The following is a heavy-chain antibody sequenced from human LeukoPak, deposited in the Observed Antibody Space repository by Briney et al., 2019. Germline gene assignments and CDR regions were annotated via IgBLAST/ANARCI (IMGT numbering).Heavy chain of an antibody. CDR1: GFTFSSYA. D-gene: IGHD3-22*01. CDR3: AKYYEPRRGAFDI. Sequence: GGSLRLSCATSGFTFSSYAMSWVRQAPGKGLEWVSAITGSGGSTYYADSVRGRFTISRDSSKNTMYLQMNSLRAEDTAVYYCAKYYEPRRGAFDIWAKGQRSPSLQ. J-gene: IGHJ3*02. V-gene: IGHV3-23*01. CDR2: ITGSGGST.